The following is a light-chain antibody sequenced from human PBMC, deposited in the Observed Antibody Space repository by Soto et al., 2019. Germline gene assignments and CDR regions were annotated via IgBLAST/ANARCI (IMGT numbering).Light chain of an antibody. V-gene: IGKV1-39*01. J-gene: IGKJ1*01. Sequence: DVQMTQSPSSLSASVGDSVTITCRSSQTVKTYLNWYQHKPGKAPQLLIYASSRLQTGGASRFSGSGSGTYFSLTISSLQPEDFATYYCQQTSTTPGTFGQGTKVEIK. CDR3: QQTSTTPGT. CDR1: QTVKTY. CDR2: ASS.